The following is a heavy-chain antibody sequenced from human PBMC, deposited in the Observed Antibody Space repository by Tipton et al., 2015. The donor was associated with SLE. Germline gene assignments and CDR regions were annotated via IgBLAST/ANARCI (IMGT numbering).Heavy chain of an antibody. CDR1: GGSISSHY. J-gene: IGHJ4*02. CDR3: AGGGSGSSFDY. V-gene: IGHV4-59*11. Sequence: LTCTVSGGSISSHYWSWIRQPPGKGLEWIGYLYYSGSTNYNPSLKSRVTISVDTSKNQFSLKLSSVTAADTAVYYCAGGGSGSSFDYWGQGTLVTVSS. CDR2: LYYSGST. D-gene: IGHD3-10*01.